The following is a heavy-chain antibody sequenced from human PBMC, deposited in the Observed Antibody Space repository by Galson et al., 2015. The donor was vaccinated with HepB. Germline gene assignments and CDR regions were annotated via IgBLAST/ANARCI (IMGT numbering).Heavy chain of an antibody. Sequence: SVKVSCKASGYTFTSYAMHWVRQAPGQRLEWMGWINAGNGDTKYSQKFQGRVTITRDTSASTAYMELGSLRSEDTAVYYCARTEDYGDYYYYGMDVWGQGTTVTVSS. V-gene: IGHV1-3*01. CDR3: ARTEDYGDYYYYGMDV. CDR2: INAGNGDT. CDR1: GYTFTSYA. J-gene: IGHJ6*02. D-gene: IGHD4-17*01.